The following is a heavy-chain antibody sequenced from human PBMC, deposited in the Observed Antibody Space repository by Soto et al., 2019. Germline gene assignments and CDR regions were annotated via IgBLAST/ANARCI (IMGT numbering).Heavy chain of an antibody. J-gene: IGHJ4*02. Sequence: QITLKGSGPTVVKPPETLTLTCTFSGFSLTTSGVGVGWVRHSPGKAPMWLALIYWDDDKRYSTSLKSRLTITKDSSQNLVVLTMANVDPADAATYYCAHLLLRTFFGVVTTTAIYFDFWGQGTPVVVSS. V-gene: IGHV2-5*02. CDR3: AHLLLRTFFGVVTTTAIYFDF. CDR1: GFSLTTSGVG. CDR2: IYWDDDK. D-gene: IGHD3-3*01.